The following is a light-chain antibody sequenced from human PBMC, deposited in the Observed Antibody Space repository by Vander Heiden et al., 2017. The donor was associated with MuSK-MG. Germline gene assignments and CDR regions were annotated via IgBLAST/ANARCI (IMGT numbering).Light chain of an antibody. Sequence: QSALTQPASVSGSPGQSVTISCTGTNSDIGGYNYVSWYQQHPGKAPKLMIYDVSNRPSGVSNRFSGYKSGNTASLTISGLQAEDEADYYCSSYTSSSTLKVFGGGTKLTVL. J-gene: IGLJ3*02. CDR3: SSYTSSSTLKV. CDR2: DVS. V-gene: IGLV2-14*03. CDR1: NSDIGGYNY.